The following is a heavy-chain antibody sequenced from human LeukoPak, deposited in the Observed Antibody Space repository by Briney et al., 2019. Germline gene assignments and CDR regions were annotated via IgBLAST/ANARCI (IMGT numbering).Heavy chain of an antibody. CDR1: GFTFSSYG. V-gene: IGHV3-30*03. J-gene: IGHJ4*02. CDR2: ISYDGSNK. D-gene: IGHD2-8*02. Sequence: GGSLRLSCAASGFTFSSYGMHWVRQAPGKGLEWVAVISYDGSNKYYADSVKGRFTISRDYSKNTLYLQMNSLRAEDTAVYYCAREEGLVLDYWGQGTLVTVSS. CDR3: AREEGLVLDY.